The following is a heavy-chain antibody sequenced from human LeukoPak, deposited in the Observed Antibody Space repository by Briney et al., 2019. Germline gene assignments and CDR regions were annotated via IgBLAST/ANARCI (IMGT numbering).Heavy chain of an antibody. CDR1: GGSFGGYY. V-gene: IGHV4-34*01. J-gene: IGHJ4*02. CDR3: AGGAVYDILTVEYYFDY. CDR2: INHSGST. Sequence: KPSETLSLTCAVYGGSFGGYYWSWTRQPPGKGLEWIGEINHSGSTNYNPSLKSRVTISVDTSKNQFSLKLSSVTAADTAVYYCAGGAVYDILTVEYYFDYWGQGTLVTVSS. D-gene: IGHD3-9*01.